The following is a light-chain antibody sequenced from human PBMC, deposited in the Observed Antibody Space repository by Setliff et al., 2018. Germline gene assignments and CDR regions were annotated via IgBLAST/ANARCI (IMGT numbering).Light chain of an antibody. J-gene: IGLJ2*01. V-gene: IGLV1-51*01. CDR1: SSNIASSY. CDR3: VTWDSSLSVVL. Sequence: QSALTQPPSVSAAPGQKVTISCSGSSSNIASSYVSWYQQVPGAAPKLLLYDSNKRPSGIPDRFSGSKSGTSATLDITGLQTGDEADYYCVTWDSSLSVVLFGGGTKVTVL. CDR2: DSN.